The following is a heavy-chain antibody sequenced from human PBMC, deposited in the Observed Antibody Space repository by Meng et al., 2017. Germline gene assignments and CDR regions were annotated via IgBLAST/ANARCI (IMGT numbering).Heavy chain of an antibody. D-gene: IGHD4-17*01. J-gene: IGHJ4*02. Sequence: VQLCQSGAEVKKAGASLNVSCKASGYTFTSYGISWVRQAPGQGLEWMGWISAYNGNTNYAQKLQGRVTMTTDTSTSTAYMELRRLRSDDTAVYYCARGNYGDYLYYFDYWGQGTLVTVSS. CDR3: ARGNYGDYLYYFDY. CDR1: GYTFTSYG. CDR2: ISAYNGNT. V-gene: IGHV1-18*01.